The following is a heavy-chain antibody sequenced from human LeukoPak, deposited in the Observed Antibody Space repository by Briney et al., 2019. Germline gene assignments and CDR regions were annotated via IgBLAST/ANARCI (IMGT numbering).Heavy chain of an antibody. J-gene: IGHJ3*02. Sequence: SETLSLTCTVSGVSISSSNSYWGWIRQPPGKGLEWIGSIYYSGNTYYNASLKSRVTISVDTSKNQFSLKLSSVTSADTAVYYCARYYYDNSGSIYAFDIWGQGTMVTVSS. V-gene: IGHV4-39*07. CDR1: GVSISSSNSY. CDR3: ARYYYDNSGSIYAFDI. D-gene: IGHD3-22*01. CDR2: IYYSGNT.